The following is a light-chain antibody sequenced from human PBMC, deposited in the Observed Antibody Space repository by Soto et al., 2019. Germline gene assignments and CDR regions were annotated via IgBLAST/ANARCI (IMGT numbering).Light chain of an antibody. V-gene: IGKV1D-12*01. CDR1: QGISSY. J-gene: IGKJ4*01. CDR2: GAS. CDR3: QQTNSFPLT. Sequence: IRMTQSPSSLSASTGDRVTITCRASQGISSYLAWYQQKPGKAPKLLIYGASSLQSGVPSRFSGTGSGTDFTLTISSLQPEDFATYYCQQTNSFPLTFGGGTKVDI.